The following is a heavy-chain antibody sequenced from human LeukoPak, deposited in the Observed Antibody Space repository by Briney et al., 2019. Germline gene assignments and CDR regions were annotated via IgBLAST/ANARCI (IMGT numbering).Heavy chain of an antibody. Sequence: PSETLSLTCTVSGGTISSYYWSWIRQPPGKGLDGIGYIYYSGSTHYKPPLKSRVPISVDTTQNQFSLKLSSVTASDTAVYYCARRAVVVPAARGYYYYYMDVWGKGNTVTVSS. CDR1: GGTISSYY. V-gene: IGHV4-59*01. CDR2: IYYSGST. CDR3: ARRAVVVPAARGYYYYYMDV. D-gene: IGHD2-2*01. J-gene: IGHJ6*03.